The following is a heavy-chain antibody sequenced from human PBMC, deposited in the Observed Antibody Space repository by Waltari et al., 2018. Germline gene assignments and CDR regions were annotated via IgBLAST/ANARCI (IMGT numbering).Heavy chain of an antibody. Sequence: QVQLVESGGGVVQPGRSLRLSCAASGFTFSSYAMHWVPPAPGKGLEWVAVISYDGSNKYYADSVKGRFTISRDNSKNTLYLQMNSLRAEDTAVYYCARGLNHYYYYGMDVWGQGTTVTVSS. J-gene: IGHJ6*02. V-gene: IGHV3-30-3*01. CDR3: ARGLNHYYYYGMDV. CDR1: GFTFSSYA. CDR2: ISYDGSNK.